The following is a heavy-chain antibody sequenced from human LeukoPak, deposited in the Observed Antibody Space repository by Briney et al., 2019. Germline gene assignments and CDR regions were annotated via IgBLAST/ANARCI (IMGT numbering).Heavy chain of an antibody. Sequence: GGSLRLSCAASGFTVSSNYMSWVRQAPGKGLEWVSVIYSGGSTYYSDSVKGRFTISRHNSKNTLYLQMNSLRAEDTAVYYCARAGGYSGYDRAIDAFDIWGQGTMVTVSS. V-gene: IGHV3-53*04. CDR2: IYSGGST. D-gene: IGHD5-12*01. CDR1: GFTVSSNY. J-gene: IGHJ3*02. CDR3: ARAGGYSGYDRAIDAFDI.